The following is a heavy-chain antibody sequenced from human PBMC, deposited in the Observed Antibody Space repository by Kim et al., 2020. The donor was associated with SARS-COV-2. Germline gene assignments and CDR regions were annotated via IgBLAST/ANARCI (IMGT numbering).Heavy chain of an antibody. J-gene: IGHJ6*02. CDR3: ARARGIENFRYGLDV. CDR1: GYSFSTYY. D-gene: IGHD3-16*01. Sequence: ASVKVSCKTFGYSFSTYYVNWVRQAPGQGLEWMGWISTKTGNPTYARGFTGRFVFFLDTSVSTAYLQISSLKAEDTAVYYCARARGIENFRYGLDVWGQGTTVTVSS. CDR2: ISTKTGNP. V-gene: IGHV7-4-1*02.